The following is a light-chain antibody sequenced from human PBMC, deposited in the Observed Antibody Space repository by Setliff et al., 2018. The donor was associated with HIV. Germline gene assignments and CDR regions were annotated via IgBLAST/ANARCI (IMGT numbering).Light chain of an antibody. CDR2: EVN. V-gene: IGLV2-23*02. Sequence: QSALTQPASVSGSPGQSINISCTAASSDIGSYNLVSWYQHHPGGAPKLIIYEVNRRPSEVSARFSGSKSGNTASLTISDLQADDEADYYCCSHTGDSALNVFGSGTKVTVL. J-gene: IGLJ1*01. CDR1: SSDIGSYNL. CDR3: CSHTGDSALNV.